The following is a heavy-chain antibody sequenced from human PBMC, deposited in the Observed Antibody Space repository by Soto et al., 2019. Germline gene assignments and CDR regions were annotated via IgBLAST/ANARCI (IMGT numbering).Heavy chain of an antibody. Sequence: QLQLQESGPGLVKPSETLSLTCTVSGDSISSNNYHWGWIRQPPGKGLEWIGSMYHSGNTYHNPSLNGRVTISVDTSKNQLSLNLRSVTAADTAVYYCARHRGPTGPNHWGQGGLVTVSS. V-gene: IGHV4-39*01. J-gene: IGHJ5*02. D-gene: IGHD3-10*01. CDR2: MYHSGNT. CDR1: GDSISSNNYH. CDR3: ARHRGPTGPNH.